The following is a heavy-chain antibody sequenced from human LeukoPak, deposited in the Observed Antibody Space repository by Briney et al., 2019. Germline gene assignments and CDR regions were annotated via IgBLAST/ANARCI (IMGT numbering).Heavy chain of an antibody. CDR1: GGSFSGYY. CDR3: PRAGYYYDSSGYYQI. CDR2: INHSGST. Sequence: SETLSLTCAVYGGSFSGYYWSWIRQPPGKGLEWIGEINHSGSTNYNPSLTSRVTISVDTSKNQFSLKLSSVTAADTAVYYCPRAGYYYDSSGYYQIWGQGTMVTVSS. D-gene: IGHD3-22*01. J-gene: IGHJ3*02. V-gene: IGHV4-34*01.